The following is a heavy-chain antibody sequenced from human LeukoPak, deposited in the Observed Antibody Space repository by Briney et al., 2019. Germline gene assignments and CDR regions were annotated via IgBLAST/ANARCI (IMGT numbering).Heavy chain of an antibody. CDR3: AKDDYYDSSGHPQDYYYYGMDV. D-gene: IGHD3-22*01. Sequence: QPGGSLRLSCAASGFTFSSYGMHWVRQAPGKGLEWVAVISYDGSNKYYADSVKGRFTISRDNSKNTLYLQMNSLRAEDTAVYYCAKDDYYDSSGHPQDYYYYGMDVWGQGTTVTVSS. J-gene: IGHJ6*02. CDR1: GFTFSSYG. V-gene: IGHV3-30*18. CDR2: ISYDGSNK.